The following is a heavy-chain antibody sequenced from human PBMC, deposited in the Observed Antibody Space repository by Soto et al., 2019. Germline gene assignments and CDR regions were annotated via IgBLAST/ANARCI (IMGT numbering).Heavy chain of an antibody. J-gene: IGHJ6*02. V-gene: IGHV3-11*01. Sequence: HGGSPRLSRAASGVTLSNYDMAWLRKAPGKGLEIVAHMSGSGSSEDYGDSVKGRFSMFREKSNNLLFLQMFLLSAEATAVYYCAREISYVPRGQLYYGLDVLGQGTAVTVSS. D-gene: IGHD3-16*01. CDR3: AREISYVPRGQLYYGLDV. CDR2: MSGSGSSE. CDR1: GVTLSNYD.